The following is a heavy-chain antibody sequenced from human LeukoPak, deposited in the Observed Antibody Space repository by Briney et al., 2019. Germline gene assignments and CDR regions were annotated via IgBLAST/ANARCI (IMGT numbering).Heavy chain of an antibody. CDR1: GFTVTSYY. Sequence: GGSLRLSRAASGFTVTSYYMSWVRQAPGKGLEWVSVIYSDDSAHYAESVKGRFTVSTDHSTNTLYLQMNNLRAEDTAVFYCARVYWHENAEYLQHWGQGTLVTVSS. D-gene: IGHD2-15*01. CDR2: IYSDDSA. V-gene: IGHV3-66*01. CDR3: ARVYWHENAEYLQH. J-gene: IGHJ1*01.